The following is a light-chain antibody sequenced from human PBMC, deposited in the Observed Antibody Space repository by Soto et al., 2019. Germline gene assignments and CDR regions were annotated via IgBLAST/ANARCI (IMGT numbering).Light chain of an antibody. CDR2: DAS. CDR1: QSISSW. Sequence: DVRMNQSPSTLSATVGDRVTITCRASQSISSWLAWYQQKPGKAPKLLIYDASILESGVPARFSGSGSGTEFILTISSLQPDDVGTYYCQQYNTHSGTFGQGTKVDI. V-gene: IGKV1-5*01. J-gene: IGKJ1*01. CDR3: QQYNTHSGT.